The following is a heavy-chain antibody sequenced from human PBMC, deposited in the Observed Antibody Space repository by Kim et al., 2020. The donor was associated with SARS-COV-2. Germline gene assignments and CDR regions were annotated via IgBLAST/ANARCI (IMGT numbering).Heavy chain of an antibody. CDR3: ARQGMEYYGSGRGHYYYGMDV. CDR1: GFTFSDYY. CDR2: ISSSGSTI. V-gene: IGHV3-11*01. D-gene: IGHD3-10*01. J-gene: IGHJ6*02. Sequence: GGSLRLSCAASGFTFSDYYMSWIRQAPGKGLEWVSYISSSGSTIYYADSVKGRFTISRDNAKNSLYLQMNSLRAEDTAVYYCARQGMEYYGSGRGHYYYGMDVWGQGTTVTVSS.